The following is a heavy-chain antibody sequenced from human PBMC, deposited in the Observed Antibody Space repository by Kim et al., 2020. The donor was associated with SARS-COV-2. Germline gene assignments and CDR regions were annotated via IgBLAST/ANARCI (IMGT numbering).Heavy chain of an antibody. V-gene: IGHV4-59*01. D-gene: IGHD2-2*01. CDR2: IYYSGST. CDR1: GGSISSYY. CDR3: AREERGQYCSSTSCYVIVVGAFDI. J-gene: IGHJ3*02. Sequence: SETLSLTCTVSGGSISSYYWSWIRQPPGKGLEWIGYIYYSGSTNYNPSLKSRVTISVDTSKNQFSLKLSSVTAADTAVYYCAREERGQYCSSTSCYVIVVGAFDIWGQGTMVTVSS.